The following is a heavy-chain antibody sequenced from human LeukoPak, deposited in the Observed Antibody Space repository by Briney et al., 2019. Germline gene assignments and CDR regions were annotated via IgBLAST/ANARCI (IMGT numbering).Heavy chain of an antibody. CDR1: GFTFSSYC. CDR3: AREPSGYHNT. J-gene: IGHJ4*02. CDR2: INSDGSST. D-gene: IGHD5-12*01. Sequence: GGSLRLSCAASGFTFSSYCMHWVRQVPGKGLVWVSRINSDGSSTNYADSVKGRFAISRDNAKNTLYLQMNSLSAEDTAVYYCAREPSGYHNTGGQGPLVTVSS. V-gene: IGHV3-74*01.